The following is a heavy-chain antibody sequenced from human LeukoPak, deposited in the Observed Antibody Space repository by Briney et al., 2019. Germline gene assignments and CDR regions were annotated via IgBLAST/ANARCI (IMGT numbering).Heavy chain of an antibody. D-gene: IGHD4/OR15-4a*01. CDR3: AKDNMVGYYFDY. CDR1: GFTFDDYA. Sequence: QSGGSLRLSCAASGFTFDDYAMHWVRQAPGKGLEWVSGISWNSGSIGYADSVKGRFTISRDNAKNSLYLQMNSLRAEDTALYYCAKDNMVGYYFDYWSQGTLVTVSS. V-gene: IGHV3-9*01. CDR2: ISWNSGSI. J-gene: IGHJ4*02.